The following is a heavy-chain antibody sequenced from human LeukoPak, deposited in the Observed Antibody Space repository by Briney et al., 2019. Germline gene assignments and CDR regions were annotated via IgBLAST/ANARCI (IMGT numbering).Heavy chain of an antibody. CDR1: GYTFTSYG. J-gene: IGHJ4*02. D-gene: IGHD3-22*01. CDR3: ARDLGVYYDSSGYDY. V-gene: IGHV1-18*01. CDR2: ISAYNGNT. Sequence: VSVKVSCKASGYTFTSYGISRVRQAPGQGLEWMGWISAYNGNTNYAQKLQGRVTMTTDTSTSTAYMELRSLRSDDTAVYYCARDLGVYYDSSGYDYWGQGTLVTVSS.